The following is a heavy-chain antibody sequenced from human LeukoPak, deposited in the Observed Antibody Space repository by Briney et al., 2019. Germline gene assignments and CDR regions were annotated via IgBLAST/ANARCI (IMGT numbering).Heavy chain of an antibody. D-gene: IGHD6-13*01. CDR3: ARPPGIAAAWFDP. J-gene: IGHJ5*02. CDR1: GGSISSSSYY. Sequence: SETLSLTCTVSGGSISSSSYYWGCIRQPPGKGLEWIGNIDNIGSTYYNPSLQSRVTISVDKSKDQLSLKLNSVTATDTAIYYCARPPGIAAAWFDPWGQGTLVTVSS. CDR2: IDNIGST. V-gene: IGHV4-39*01.